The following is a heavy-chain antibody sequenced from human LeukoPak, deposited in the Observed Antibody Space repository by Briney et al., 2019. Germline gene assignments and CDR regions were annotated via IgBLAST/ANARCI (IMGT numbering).Heavy chain of an antibody. CDR2: INPNSGGT. CDR3: ARDRDSSGYYLGWFDP. D-gene: IGHD3-22*01. J-gene: IGHJ5*02. CDR1: GYTFTGYY. Sequence: ASVKVSCKASGYTFTGYYMHWVRQAPGQGLEWMVWINPNSGGTNYAQKFQGRVTMTRDTSISTAYMELSRLRSDDTAVYYCARDRDSSGYYLGWFDPWGQGTLVTVSS. V-gene: IGHV1-2*02.